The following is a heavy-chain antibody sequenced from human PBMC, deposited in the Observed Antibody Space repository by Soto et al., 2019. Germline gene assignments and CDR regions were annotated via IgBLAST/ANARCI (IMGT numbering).Heavy chain of an antibody. CDR3: AREFLDTPDAFDI. J-gene: IGHJ3*02. Sequence: PGGSLRLSCAASGFTFSSYGMHWVRQAPGKGLEWVAVIWYDGSNKYYADSVKGRFTISRDNSKNTLYLQMNSLRAEDTAVYYCAREFLDTPDAFDIWGQGTMVTVSS. D-gene: IGHD2-15*01. V-gene: IGHV3-33*01. CDR1: GFTFSSYG. CDR2: IWYDGSNK.